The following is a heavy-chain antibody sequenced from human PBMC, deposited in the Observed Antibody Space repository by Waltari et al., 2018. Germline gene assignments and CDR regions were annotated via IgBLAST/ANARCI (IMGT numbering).Heavy chain of an antibody. Sequence: QVQLVQSGAEVKKPGASVKVSCKASGYIFTGYYIDWVRQAPGQGLEWMVRINSNSGGTSYAQKFQGRVTMNRDTSIRTAYMELSRLRSDDTTIYYCATRIGDYDGSFDYWGQGTLVTVSS. V-gene: IGHV1-2*06. CDR2: INSNSGGT. D-gene: IGHD4-17*01. CDR3: ATRIGDYDGSFDY. J-gene: IGHJ4*02. CDR1: GYIFTGYY.